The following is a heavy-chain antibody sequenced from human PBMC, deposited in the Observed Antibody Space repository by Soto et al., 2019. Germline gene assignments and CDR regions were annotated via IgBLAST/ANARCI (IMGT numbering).Heavy chain of an antibody. CDR3: VKDACGGDCGNPGGFDY. CDR1: GFTFTDHG. CDR2: IWYDGSQQ. D-gene: IGHD2-21*02. V-gene: IGHV3-33*03. J-gene: IGHJ4*02. Sequence: QVQLVESGGGVVQPGRSLRLSCAASGFTFTDHGMHWVRQAPGKGLEWVAVIWYDGSQQFYGDSVRGRFTISRDNSKNTVYLQMDSLRAEDMAVYYCVKDACGGDCGNPGGFDYWGQGTLVTVSS.